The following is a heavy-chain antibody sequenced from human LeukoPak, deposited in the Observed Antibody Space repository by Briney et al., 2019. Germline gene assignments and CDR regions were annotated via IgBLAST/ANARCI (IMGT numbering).Heavy chain of an antibody. V-gene: IGHV3-11*06. CDR1: GFTFSDYY. CDR3: ARTSTIFGVVIIHGFDY. D-gene: IGHD3-3*01. Sequence: PGGSLRLSCAASGFTFSDYYMSWIRQAPGKGLKWVSYISSSSRYTNYADSVKGGFTISRENTKNSLYLQMNSLRAEDTAVYYCARTSTIFGVVIIHGFDYWGQGTLVTVPS. J-gene: IGHJ4*02. CDR2: ISSSSRYT.